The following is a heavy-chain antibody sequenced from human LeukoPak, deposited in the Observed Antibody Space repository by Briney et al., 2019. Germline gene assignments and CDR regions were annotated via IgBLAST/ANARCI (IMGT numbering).Heavy chain of an antibody. D-gene: IGHD3-22*01. J-gene: IGHJ4*02. CDR3: ARNTYYYDRSGYRYYFDY. CDR2: IYYNGIT. V-gene: IGHV4-59*11. Sequence: PSETLSLTCTVSGGSISNHYWSWTRQPPGKGLEWIGYIYYNGITNYNPSLKSRVTISVDTSKNQFSLSLSSVTAADTAVYYCARNTYYYDRSGYRYYFDYWGQGTLVTVSS. CDR1: GGSISNHY.